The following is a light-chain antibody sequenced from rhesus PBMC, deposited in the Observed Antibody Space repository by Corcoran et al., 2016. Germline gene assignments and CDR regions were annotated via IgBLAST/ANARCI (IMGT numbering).Light chain of an antibody. CDR3: QQRYSYPLT. J-gene: IGKJ4*01. V-gene: IGKV1-38*01. Sequence: DIQLTQSPSSLSASVGDRVTITCRASQGLSRYLAWYQQKPGKAPKLLIDDASILQSGVPSRVSGSGSGTDFTLPISSLQPDAFAVYYCQQRYSYPLTFGGGTKVAIQ. CDR1: QGLSRY. CDR2: DAS.